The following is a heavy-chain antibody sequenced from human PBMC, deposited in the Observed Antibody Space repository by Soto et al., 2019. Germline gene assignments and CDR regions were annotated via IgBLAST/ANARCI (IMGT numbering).Heavy chain of an antibody. J-gene: IGHJ4*02. CDR1: GFTFNNYA. D-gene: IGHD2-2*01. CDR3: AKDRNHPRDQFHN. Sequence: EVQLLESGGGLVQPGGSLRLSCAASGFTFNNYAMSWVRQAPGKGLEWVSAISANGQGIYYADSVKGRFIISRDSSKNTVFLHMDSLTAEDTAVYYCAKDRNHPRDQFHNWGQGTLVTVSS. CDR2: ISANGQGI. V-gene: IGHV3-23*01.